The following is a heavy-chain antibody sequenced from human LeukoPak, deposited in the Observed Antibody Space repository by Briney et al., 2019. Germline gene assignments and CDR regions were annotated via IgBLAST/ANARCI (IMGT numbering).Heavy chain of an antibody. CDR3: ARDAVVTPYYFDY. D-gene: IGHD4-23*01. CDR2: INPNNGDT. CDR1: GYIFTTYF. J-gene: IGHJ4*02. V-gene: IGHV1-2*02. Sequence: ASVNVSCKASGYIFTTYFIHWVRQAPGQGLEWMGWINPNNGDTNYVQKFQGRVTMTRDTSISTAYMELTRLRSEDTAVYYCARDAVVTPYYFDYWGQGTLVTVSS.